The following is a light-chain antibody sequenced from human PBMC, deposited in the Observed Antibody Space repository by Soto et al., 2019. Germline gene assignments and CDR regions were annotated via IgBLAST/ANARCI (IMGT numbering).Light chain of an antibody. CDR1: QGISSY. V-gene: IGKV1-8*01. CDR2: AAS. CDR3: LQHNSYPWT. Sequence: NLMTQSPTSISAPPGHRVTMSHRASQGISSYLAWYQQKPGKAPKLLIYAASSLQGGVPSRFSGSGSGTEFTLTISSLQPEDFATYYCLQHNSYPWTVGQGAKVDIK. J-gene: IGKJ1*01.